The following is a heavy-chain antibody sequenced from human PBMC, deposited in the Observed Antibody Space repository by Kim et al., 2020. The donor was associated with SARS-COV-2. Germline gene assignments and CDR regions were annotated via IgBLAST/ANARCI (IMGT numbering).Heavy chain of an antibody. CDR2: IGTAGDT. CDR1: GFTFSSYD. V-gene: IGHV3-13*01. J-gene: IGHJ2*01. Sequence: GGSLRLSCAASGFTFSSYDMHWVRQATGKGLEWVSAIGTAGDTYYPGSVKGRFTISRENAKNSLYLQMNSLRAGDTAVYYCARAAWVGANRYWYFDLWGRGTLVTVSS. CDR3: ARAAWVGANRYWYFDL. D-gene: IGHD1-26*01.